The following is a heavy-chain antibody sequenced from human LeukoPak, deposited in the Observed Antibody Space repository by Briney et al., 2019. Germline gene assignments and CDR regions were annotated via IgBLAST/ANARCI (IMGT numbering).Heavy chain of an antibody. CDR1: GGSISSYY. J-gene: IGHJ5*02. CDR3: ARVADYGDYVGGDWIDP. CDR2: IYSTGSA. Sequence: SETLSLTCTVSGGSISSYYWSWIRQPAGKGLEWIGRIYSTGSANYNPSLKSRVTMSVDTSENQFSLKLSSVTAADTAAYYCARVADYGDYVGGDWIDPWGQGTLVTVSS. V-gene: IGHV4-4*07. D-gene: IGHD4-17*01.